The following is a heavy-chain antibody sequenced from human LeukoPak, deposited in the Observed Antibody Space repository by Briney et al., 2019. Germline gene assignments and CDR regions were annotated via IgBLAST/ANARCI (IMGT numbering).Heavy chain of an antibody. V-gene: IGHV4-59*01. CDR3: ATVAVIRGVTYFDY. J-gene: IGHJ4*02. Sequence: SETPSLTCTVSGGSISSYDWSWIRQPPGKGLEWIAYLFYSGSTDYNPSLESRVTISVDTSKNQFSLKLRSVTAADTAVYYCATVAVIRGVTYFDYWGQGTLVTVSS. CDR1: GGSISSYD. CDR2: LFYSGST. D-gene: IGHD3-10*01.